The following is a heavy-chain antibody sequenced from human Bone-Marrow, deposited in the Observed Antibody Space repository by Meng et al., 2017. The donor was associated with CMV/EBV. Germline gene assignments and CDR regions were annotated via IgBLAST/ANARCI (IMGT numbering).Heavy chain of an antibody. J-gene: IGHJ6*02. V-gene: IGHV1-2*02. CDR3: ANAALLGSYRVDV. CDR2: INPNSGGT. CDR1: GYTFTGYY. D-gene: IGHD3-16*01. Sequence: ASVKVSCKASGYTFTGYYMHWVRQAPGQGLEWMGWINPNSGGTNSAQTFQGRVTMTTDTSITTAYMELSRLTSDDTAVYFCANAALLGSYRVDVWGQGTAVTVSS.